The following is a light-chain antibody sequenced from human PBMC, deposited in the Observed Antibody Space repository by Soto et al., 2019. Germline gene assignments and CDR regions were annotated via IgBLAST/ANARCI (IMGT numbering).Light chain of an antibody. CDR3: QQYKTYSEVT. V-gene: IGKV1-5*03. J-gene: IGKJ4*01. Sequence: DIQMTQSPSTLSASVGDRVTITCRASQSIRPWLAWFQQKPGNAPKLLIYKASTLQSGVPSRFSGSGYGTEFTLTISRLQPDDFATYYCQQYKTYSEVTFGGGTKVEIK. CDR2: KAS. CDR1: QSIRPW.